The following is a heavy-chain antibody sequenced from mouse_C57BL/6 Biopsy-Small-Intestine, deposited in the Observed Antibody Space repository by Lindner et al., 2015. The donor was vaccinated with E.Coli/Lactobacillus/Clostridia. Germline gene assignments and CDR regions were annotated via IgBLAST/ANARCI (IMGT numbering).Heavy chain of an antibody. J-gene: IGHJ4*01. Sequence: VQLQESGAELVRPGASVTLSCAASGFIXKGDYMHWVKQRPEQGLEWIGWVDPENGDTEYASNFRGKAAITADTSSNTAYLHLSSLTSEDTAVYYCTTGLRSYYAMDYWGQGTSVTVSS. CDR3: TTGLRSYYAMDY. V-gene: IGHV14-4*01. CDR2: VDPENGDT. CDR1: GFIXKGDY. D-gene: IGHD1-1*01.